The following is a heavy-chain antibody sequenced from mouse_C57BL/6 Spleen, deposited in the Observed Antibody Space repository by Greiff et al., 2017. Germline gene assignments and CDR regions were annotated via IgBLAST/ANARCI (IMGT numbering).Heavy chain of an antibody. CDR3: ARRDYDAMDY. CDR2: IDPSASET. V-gene: IGHV1-52*01. J-gene: IGHJ4*01. Sequence: QVQLQQPGAELVRPGSSVKLSCKASGYTFTSYWMHWVKQRPIQGLEWIGNIDPSASETHSNQKFKDKATLTVDKSSSTAYMQLSSLTSEDAAVYYCARRDYDAMDYWGQGTSVTVSS. CDR1: GYTFTSYW.